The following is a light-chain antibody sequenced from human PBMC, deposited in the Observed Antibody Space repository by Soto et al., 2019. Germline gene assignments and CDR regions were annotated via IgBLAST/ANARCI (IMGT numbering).Light chain of an antibody. V-gene: IGKV1-5*01. CDR2: GAS. CDR1: QSISGW. J-gene: IGKJ1*01. CDR3: LQDYNYPLT. Sequence: DIKMTQSPSTLSASVGDRVTITCRASQSISGWLAWYQQKPGKAPKCLIYGASSLQSGVSSRFSGRGSGTDFTLTISSLQPEDFATYYCLQDYNYPLTFGQGTKVDI.